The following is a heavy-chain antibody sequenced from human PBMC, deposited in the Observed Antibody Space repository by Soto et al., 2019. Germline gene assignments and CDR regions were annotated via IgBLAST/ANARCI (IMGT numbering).Heavy chain of an antibody. V-gene: IGHV4-59*01. J-gene: IGHJ4*02. CDR3: ARARSGSYDDFDY. D-gene: IGHD1-26*01. Sequence: PSETLSLTCTVSGGSISSYYWSWIRQPPGKGLEWIGYIYYSGSTNYNPSLKSRVTISVDTSKNQFSLKLSSVTAADTAVYYCARARSGSYDDFDYRGQRTPVTVSS. CDR2: IYYSGST. CDR1: GGSISSYY.